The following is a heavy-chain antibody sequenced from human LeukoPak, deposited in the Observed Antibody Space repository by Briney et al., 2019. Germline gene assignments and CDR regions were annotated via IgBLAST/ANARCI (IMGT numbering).Heavy chain of an antibody. CDR1: GFTFSSYA. J-gene: IGHJ3*02. CDR3: AKGTWLYAFDI. V-gene: IGHV3-23*01. CDR2: ISASGGST. Sequence: PGGSLRLSCAASGFTFSSYAMSWVSRAPGKGLEWVSVISASGGSTYYADSVKGRFTISRDNSKNTLSLQMNSLRAEDTAVYYCAKGTWLYAFDIWGQGTMVTVSS. D-gene: IGHD6-19*01.